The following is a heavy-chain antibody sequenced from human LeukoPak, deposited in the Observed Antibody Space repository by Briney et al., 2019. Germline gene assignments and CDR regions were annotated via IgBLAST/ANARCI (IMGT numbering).Heavy chain of an antibody. CDR2: ISGSGGST. J-gene: IGHJ6*04. CDR1: GFTFSSYA. Sequence: GGSLRFSCAASGFTFSSYAMSWVRQAPGKGLEWVSAISGSGGSTYYADSVKGRFTISRDNAKNSLYLQMNSLRAEDTAVYYCAELGITMIGGVWGKGTTVTISS. V-gene: IGHV3-23*01. D-gene: IGHD3-10*02. CDR3: AELGITMIGGV.